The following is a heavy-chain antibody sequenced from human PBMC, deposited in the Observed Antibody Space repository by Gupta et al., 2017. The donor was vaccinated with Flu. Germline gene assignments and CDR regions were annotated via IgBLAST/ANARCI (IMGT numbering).Heavy chain of an antibody. CDR3: VGFCSSTTCPRNTFDM. CDR2: VYYRGTT. D-gene: IGHD2-2*01. V-gene: IGHV4-39*02. Sequence: QPPGKGLEWIGTVYYRGTTYYTPSLNSRVTISLDTSKNHFSRRLSSVTAADTAVYYCVGFCSSTTCPRNTFDMWGHGTMVTVSS. J-gene: IGHJ3*02.